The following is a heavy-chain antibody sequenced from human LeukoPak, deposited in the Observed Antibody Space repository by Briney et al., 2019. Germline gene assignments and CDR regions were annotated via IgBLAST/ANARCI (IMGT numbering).Heavy chain of an antibody. D-gene: IGHD1-7*01. V-gene: IGHV1-69*06. CDR2: IIPIFGTA. CDR3: ARDVYGGITGTTRSGDY. Sequence: SVTVSFTSSGGTFSSYAISWVRQAPGQGLEWMGRIIPIFGTANYAQKFQGRVTITADKSTSTAYMELSSLRSEDTAVYYCARDVYGGITGTTRSGDYWGQGTLVTVSS. J-gene: IGHJ4*02. CDR1: GGTFSSYA.